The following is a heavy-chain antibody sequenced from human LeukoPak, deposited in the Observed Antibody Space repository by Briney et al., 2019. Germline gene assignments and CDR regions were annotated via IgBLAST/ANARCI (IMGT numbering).Heavy chain of an antibody. Sequence: SETLSLTCTVSGYPISSGYYWGWIRQPPGKGLEWIGSIYHSGSTYYNPSLKSRVTISVDTSKNQFSLKLSSVTAADTAVYYRARSDLDFWSGPYYFDYWGQGTLVTVSS. CDR2: IYHSGST. V-gene: IGHV4-38-2*02. J-gene: IGHJ4*02. D-gene: IGHD3-3*01. CDR3: ARSDLDFWSGPYYFDY. CDR1: GYPISSGYY.